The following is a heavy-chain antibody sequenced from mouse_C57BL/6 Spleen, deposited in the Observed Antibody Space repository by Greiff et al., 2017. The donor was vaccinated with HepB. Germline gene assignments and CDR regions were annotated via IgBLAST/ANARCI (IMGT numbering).Heavy chain of an antibody. D-gene: IGHD2-12*01. CDR3: ATLSIRGWYVDL. CDR1: GYSFTDYS. Sequence: VQLQQSGPELVKPGASVKISCKASGYSFTDYSMNWVKQSNGKGLEWIGVINPDDGSTSYNQKFKGKATLTVDQSSSTAYMQRNSLTSEYSAVYYCATLSIRGWYVDLWGKGTTLTVSS. V-gene: IGHV1-39*01. J-gene: IGHJ1*03. CDR2: INPDDGST.